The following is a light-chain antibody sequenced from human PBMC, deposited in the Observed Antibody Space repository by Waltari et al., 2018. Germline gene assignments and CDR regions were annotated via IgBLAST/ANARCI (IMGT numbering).Light chain of an antibody. CDR2: SNN. CDR3: STWDDRLTGVV. CDR1: NSNIGSNT. Sequence: QSVLAQPPSASGTPGQRITISCSASNSNIGSNTVNWYQHFPGTAPRLLIYSNNQRPSGVPDRFSASKSGSSAALAIYGLHSEDEADYYCSTWDDRLTGVVFGGGTKVTVL. J-gene: IGLJ2*01. V-gene: IGLV1-44*01.